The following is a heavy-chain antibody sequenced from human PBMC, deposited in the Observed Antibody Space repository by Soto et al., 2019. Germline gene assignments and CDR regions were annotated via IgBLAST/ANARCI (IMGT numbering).Heavy chain of an antibody. V-gene: IGHV1-69*12. CDR2: IIPIFGTA. D-gene: IGHD6-13*01. J-gene: IGHJ5*02. Sequence: QVQLVQSGAEVKKPGSSVKVSCKASGGTFSSYAISWVRQAPGQGLEWMGGIIPIFGTANYAQKFQGRGTLTADESTSTAYMELSSLRSEDTAVYYCASPGGIAAAGDSSFDPWGQGTLLNVSS. CDR1: GGTFSSYA. CDR3: ASPGGIAAAGDSSFDP.